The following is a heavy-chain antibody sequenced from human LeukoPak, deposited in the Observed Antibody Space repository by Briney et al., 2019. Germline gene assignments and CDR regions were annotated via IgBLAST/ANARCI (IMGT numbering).Heavy chain of an antibody. D-gene: IGHD4-11*01. CDR2: INPNSGGT. CDR3: ARWMTTVITPDY. J-gene: IGHJ4*02. CDR1: GYTFTGYY. V-gene: IGHV1-2*02. Sequence: GASVKVSCKASGYTFTGYYLHWVRQAPGQGLEWMGWINPNSGGTNYAQKFQGRVTMTRDTSISTAYMELSRLRSDDTAVYYCARWMTTVITPDYWGQGTLVRVSS.